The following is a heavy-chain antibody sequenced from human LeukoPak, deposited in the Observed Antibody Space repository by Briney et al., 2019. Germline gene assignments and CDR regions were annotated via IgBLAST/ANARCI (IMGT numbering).Heavy chain of an antibody. CDR3: ASLSY. CDR2: IYQGGTI. CDR1: GYSISSGYY. J-gene: IGHJ4*02. Sequence: PSETLSLTCAVSGYSISSGYYWGWIRQPPGKGLEWIGTIYQGGTIYHNPSLKSRVTISVDTSKNQFSLKLSSVTAADTAVYYCASLSYWGQGTLVTVSS. D-gene: IGHD3-9*01. V-gene: IGHV4-38-2*01.